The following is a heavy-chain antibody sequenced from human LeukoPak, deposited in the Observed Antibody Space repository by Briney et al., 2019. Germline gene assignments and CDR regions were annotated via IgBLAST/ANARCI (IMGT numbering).Heavy chain of an antibody. Sequence: GGSLRLSCAASGFTFSSYWMHWVRQAPGKGLVWVSRINSDGSSTSYADSVKGRFTISRDNAKNTLYLQMNSLRAVDTAVYYCARRSAVAGTVDYWGQGTLVTVSS. CDR3: ARRSAVAGTVDY. CDR2: INSDGSST. J-gene: IGHJ4*02. D-gene: IGHD6-19*01. V-gene: IGHV3-74*01. CDR1: GFTFSSYW.